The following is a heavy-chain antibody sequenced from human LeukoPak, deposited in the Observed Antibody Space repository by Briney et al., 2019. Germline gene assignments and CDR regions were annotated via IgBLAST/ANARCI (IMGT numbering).Heavy chain of an antibody. CDR3: ARGFVVVPAGYFDY. J-gene: IGHJ4*02. V-gene: IGHV4-34*01. CDR2: INHSGST. D-gene: IGHD2-2*01. CDR1: GGSFSGYY. Sequence: SETLSLTCAVHGGSFSGYYWSWIPQPPGKGLEWIGEINHSGSTNYNPSLKSRVTISVDTSKNQFSLKLSSVTAADTAVYYCARGFVVVPAGYFDYWGQGTLVTVSS.